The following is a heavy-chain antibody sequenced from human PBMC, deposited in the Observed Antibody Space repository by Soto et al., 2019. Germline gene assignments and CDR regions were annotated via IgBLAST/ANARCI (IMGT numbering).Heavy chain of an antibody. CDR1: GDSVSSNSAA. D-gene: IGHD5-12*01. V-gene: IGHV6-1*01. Sequence: SPTLSLPCXISGDSVSSNSAAWNWIRQSPSRGLEWLGRTYYRSKWYNDYAVSVKSRITINPDTSKNQFSLQLNSVTPEDTAVYYCARDNPATILDYSYGMDVWGQGTTVTVSS. CDR3: ARDNPATILDYSYGMDV. J-gene: IGHJ6*02. CDR2: TYYRSKWYN.